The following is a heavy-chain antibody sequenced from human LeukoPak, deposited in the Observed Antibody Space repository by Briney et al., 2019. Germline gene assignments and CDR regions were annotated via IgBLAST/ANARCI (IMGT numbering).Heavy chain of an antibody. CDR1: GDSVSSNSAA. CDR2: TYYRSKWYN. Sequence: SQTLSPTCAISGDSVSSNSAAWNWIRQSPSRGLEWLGRTYYRSKWYNDYAVSVKSRITINPDTSKNQFSLQLNSVTPEDTAVYYCARDSWVTYYYYYGMDVWGQGTTVTVSS. CDR3: ARDSWVTYYYYYGMDV. J-gene: IGHJ6*02. D-gene: IGHD5-18*01. V-gene: IGHV6-1*01.